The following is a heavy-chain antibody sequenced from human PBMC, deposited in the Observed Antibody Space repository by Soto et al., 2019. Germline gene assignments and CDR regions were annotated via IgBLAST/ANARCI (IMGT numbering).Heavy chain of an antibody. CDR3: ARSYCSGGSCYRRWFDP. CDR2: IYHSGST. V-gene: IGHV4-30-2*01. D-gene: IGHD2-15*01. CDR1: GGSISSGGYS. Sequence: PSETLSLTCAVSGGSISSGGYSWSWIRQPPGQGLEWIGYIYHSGSTYYNPSLKSRVTISVDRSKNQFSLKLSSVTAADTAVYYCARSYCSGGSCYRRWFDPWGQGTLVTVSS. J-gene: IGHJ5*02.